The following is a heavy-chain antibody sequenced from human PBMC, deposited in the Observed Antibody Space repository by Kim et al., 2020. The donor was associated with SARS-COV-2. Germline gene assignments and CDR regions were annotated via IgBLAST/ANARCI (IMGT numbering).Heavy chain of an antibody. CDR3: ARATRRYTYGTLDY. V-gene: IGHV4-39*01. J-gene: IGHJ4*02. D-gene: IGHD5-18*01. Sequence: NPSLKSRVTISGNTSKNQFPLKLSSVTAADTAVYYCARATRRYTYGTLDYWGQGTLVTVSS.